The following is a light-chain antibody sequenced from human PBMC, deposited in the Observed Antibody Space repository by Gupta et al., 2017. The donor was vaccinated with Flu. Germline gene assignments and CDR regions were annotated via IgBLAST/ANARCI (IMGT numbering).Light chain of an antibody. Sequence: QSVLTQPPSASGTPGQRVTISCSGSSSNIGNNPVTWYQQLPGTAPKLLIYSSNQRPSGVPDRFSGSKSGTSASLAISGLQAEDEADYYCATWDDSLNGWVFGGGTKLTVL. CDR3: ATWDDSLNGWV. CDR1: SSNIGNNP. V-gene: IGLV1-44*01. CDR2: SSN. J-gene: IGLJ3*02.